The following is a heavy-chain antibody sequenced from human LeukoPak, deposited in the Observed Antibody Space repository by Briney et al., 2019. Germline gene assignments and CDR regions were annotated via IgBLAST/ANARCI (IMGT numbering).Heavy chain of an antibody. J-gene: IGHJ6*02. CDR1: GGTFSSYA. CDR3: ARGLEMGRLGMDV. V-gene: IGHV1-69*04. CDR2: IIPILGIA. D-gene: IGHD5-24*01. Sequence: ASVKVSCKASGGTFSSYAISWVRQAPGQGLEWMGRIIPILGIANYAQKFQGRVTITADKSTSTAYMELSSLRSEDTAVYYCARGLEMGRLGMDVWGQGTTVTVSS.